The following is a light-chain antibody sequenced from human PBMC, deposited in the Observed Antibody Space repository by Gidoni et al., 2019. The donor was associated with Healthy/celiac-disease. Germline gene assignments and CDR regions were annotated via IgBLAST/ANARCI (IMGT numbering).Light chain of an antibody. Sequence: QTVGTQEPALTGSPGGTVTLTCASSNGAVTSGYYPNWFQQQPGPAPSALIYSTSSKHSWTPARFSGCLLGGKAALTLSGVQPEDEAEYYCLLSYGGAQRVFGGGTKLTVL. CDR3: LLSYGGAQRV. CDR1: NGAVTSGYY. CDR2: STS. V-gene: IGLV7-43*01. J-gene: IGLJ2*01.